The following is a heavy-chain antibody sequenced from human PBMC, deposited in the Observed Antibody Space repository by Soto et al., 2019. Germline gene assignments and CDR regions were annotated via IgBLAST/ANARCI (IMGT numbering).Heavy chain of an antibody. Sequence: PSETLSLTCTVSGGSVSSGSYYWSWIRQPPGKGLEWIGYIYYSGSTNYNPSLKSRVTISVDTSKNQFSLKLSSVTAADTAVYYCARTDFWSGYRAWGQGTLVTVSS. D-gene: IGHD3-3*01. J-gene: IGHJ5*02. V-gene: IGHV4-61*01. CDR1: GGSVSSGSYY. CDR2: IYYSGST. CDR3: ARTDFWSGYRA.